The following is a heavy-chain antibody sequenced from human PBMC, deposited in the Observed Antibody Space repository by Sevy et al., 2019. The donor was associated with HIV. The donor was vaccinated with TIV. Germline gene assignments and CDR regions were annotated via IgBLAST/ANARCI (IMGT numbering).Heavy chain of an antibody. CDR1: GLSVSDNY. J-gene: IGHJ6*02. D-gene: IGHD3-22*01. V-gene: IGHV3-66*01. CDR3: ARDRYYDASGYYYYYYGMDF. CDR2: IYSDGRT. Sequence: GGSLRLSCAASGLSVSDNYMNWVRQAPGKGLELVSVIYSDGRTYYAASVKGRFTISRENSKNTLYLHMNNLRPEDTAVYYCARDRYYDASGYYYYYYGMDFWGQGTMVTVSS.